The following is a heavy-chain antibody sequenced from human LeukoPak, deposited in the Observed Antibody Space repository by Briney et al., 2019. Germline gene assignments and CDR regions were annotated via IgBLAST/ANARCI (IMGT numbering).Heavy chain of an antibody. CDR2: ISYDGSNK. CDR3: ARSYYRWKYYYDSSGYPDFDY. V-gene: IGHV3-30-3*01. CDR1: GFTFSSYA. J-gene: IGHJ4*02. D-gene: IGHD3-22*01. Sequence: GRSLRLSCAASGFTFSSYAMHWVRQAPGKGLEWVAVISYDGSNKYYADSVKGRFTISRDNSKNTLHLQMNSLRAEDTAVYYCARSYYRWKYYYDSSGYPDFDYWGQGTLVTVSS.